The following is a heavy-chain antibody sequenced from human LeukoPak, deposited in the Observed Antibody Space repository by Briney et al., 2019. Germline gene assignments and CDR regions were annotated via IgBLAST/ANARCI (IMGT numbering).Heavy chain of an antibody. CDR1: GGSFSGYY. CDR3: ARRRGSGYYGSGIDY. Sequence: KPSETLSLTCAVYGGSFSGYYWSWIRQPPGKGLEWIGEINHSGSTNYNPSLKSRVTISVDTSKNQFSLKLSSVTAADTAVYYCARRRGSGYYGSGIDYWGQGTLVTVSS. J-gene: IGHJ4*02. D-gene: IGHD3-10*01. CDR2: INHSGST. V-gene: IGHV4-34*01.